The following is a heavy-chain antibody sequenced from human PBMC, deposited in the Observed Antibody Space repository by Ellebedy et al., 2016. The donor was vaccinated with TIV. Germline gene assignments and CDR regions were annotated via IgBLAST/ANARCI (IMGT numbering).Heavy chain of an antibody. CDR3: ARDYYDSSGYLYGMDV. D-gene: IGHD3-22*01. V-gene: IGHV3-20*04. J-gene: IGHJ6*02. CDR2: INWNGGST. CDR1: GFPFDDYG. Sequence: GESLKISCAASGFPFDDYGMTWVRQAPGKGLEWVSGINWNGGSTGYADPVKGRFTISRDNAKNSLYLQMNSLRAEDTALYYCARDYYDSSGYLYGMDVWGQGTTVTVSS.